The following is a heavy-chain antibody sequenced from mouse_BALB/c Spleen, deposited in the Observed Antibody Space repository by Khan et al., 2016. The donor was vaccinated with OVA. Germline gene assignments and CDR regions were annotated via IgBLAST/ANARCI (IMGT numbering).Heavy chain of an antibody. V-gene: IGHV9-3-1*01. J-gene: IGHJ4*01. Sequence: QIQLVQSGPELKKPGETVKISCKASGYTFTNYGMNWVKQAPGRGLKWMGWINTYTGEPTYADDFKGRFVFSLETSASTAYLQINSLKNEDTATYFCARPPYFSYVMGYWGQGTSVTVSS. CDR1: GYTFTNYG. CDR2: INTYTGEP. D-gene: IGHD2-10*01. CDR3: ARPPYFSYVMGY.